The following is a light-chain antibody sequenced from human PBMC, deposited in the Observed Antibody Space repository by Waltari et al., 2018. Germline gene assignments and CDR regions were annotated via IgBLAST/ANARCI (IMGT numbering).Light chain of an antibody. CDR2: KGN. Sequence: QRVVTYEPSLLVHPGGTVLLTCALTPGSPVITSYARWYQQTPGQPPRTLVYKGNTRSSGVPDRFSGSILVNKAALTITGAQADDESDYYCLLYMGSGIWVFGGGTKLTVL. CDR3: LLYMGSGIWV. V-gene: IGLV8-61*01. J-gene: IGLJ3*02. CDR1: PGSPVITSY.